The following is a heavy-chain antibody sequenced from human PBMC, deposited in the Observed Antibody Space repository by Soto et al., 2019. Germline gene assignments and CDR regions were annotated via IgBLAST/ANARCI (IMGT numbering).Heavy chain of an antibody. V-gene: IGHV5-10-1*01. CDR1: GYSFTSYW. D-gene: IGHD6-6*01. Sequence: GESVKISCXGSGYSFTSYWISRVRQLPGKGLERMRRIDPSDSYTNYSPSFQGHVTISADKPISTAYLQWSSLKASDTAMYYCARRGSSSSRIYYYGMDVWGQGTTVTVSS. CDR3: ARRGSSSSRIYYYGMDV. J-gene: IGHJ6*02. CDR2: IDPSDSYT.